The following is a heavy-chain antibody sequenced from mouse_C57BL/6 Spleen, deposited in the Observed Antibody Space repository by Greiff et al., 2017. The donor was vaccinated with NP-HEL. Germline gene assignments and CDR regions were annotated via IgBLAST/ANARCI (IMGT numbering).Heavy chain of an antibody. D-gene: IGHD1-1*01. J-gene: IGHJ1*03. Sequence: EVQLQQSGPELVKPGASVKISCKASGYSFTDYNMNWVKQSHGKSLEWIGVINPNYGTTSYNQKFKGKATLTVDQSSSTAYMQLNSLTSEDSAVYYCARFNYYGSSYSYWYFDVWGTGTTVTVSS. CDR2: INPNYGTT. CDR3: ARFNYYGSSYSYWYFDV. V-gene: IGHV1-39*01. CDR1: GYSFTDYN.